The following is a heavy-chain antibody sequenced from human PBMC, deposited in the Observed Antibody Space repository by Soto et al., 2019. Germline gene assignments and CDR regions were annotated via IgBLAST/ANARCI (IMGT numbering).Heavy chain of an antibody. CDR2: IRAYSGNT. J-gene: IGHJ4*01. D-gene: IGHD4-17*01. V-gene: IGHV1-18*04. CDR3: ARVVKAGDYGDYGRYYFDY. Sequence: QVQLVQSGAEVKKPGASVKVSCKASGYTFTTYGITWVRQAPGQGLEWMGWIRAYSGNTNYAQKLQGRLTVTTDTSTNTAYMDLRSLRSDDTAVYYCARVVKAGDYGDYGRYYFDYCGHGTLVTVSS. CDR1: GYTFTTYG.